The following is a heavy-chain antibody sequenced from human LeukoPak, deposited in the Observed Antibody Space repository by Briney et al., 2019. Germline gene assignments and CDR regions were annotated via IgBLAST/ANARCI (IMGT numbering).Heavy chain of an antibody. CDR2: INAGNGNT. CDR3: ARDQEGFDY. Sequence: ASVKVSCKASGYTFTSYAMHWVRQAPGQWLEWMGWINAGNGNTKYSQKFQGRVTVTRDTSTSTVHMELSGLRSEDTAVYYCARDQEGFDYWGQGTLVTVSS. J-gene: IGHJ4*02. CDR1: GYTFTSYA. V-gene: IGHV1-3*01.